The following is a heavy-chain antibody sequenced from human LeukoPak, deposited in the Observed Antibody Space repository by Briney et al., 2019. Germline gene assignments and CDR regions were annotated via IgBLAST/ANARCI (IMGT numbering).Heavy chain of an antibody. CDR2: ISSSGSTI. V-gene: IGHV3-11*01. Sequence: GGSLRLSCAASGFTFSDYYMSWIRQAPGKGLEWVSYISSSGSTIYYADSVKGRFTISRDNAKNSLYLQMNSLRAEDTAVYYCARVNYDFWSGYSRREYYFDYWGQGTLVTVSS. CDR3: ARVNYDFWSGYSRREYYFDY. J-gene: IGHJ4*02. CDR1: GFTFSDYY. D-gene: IGHD3-3*01.